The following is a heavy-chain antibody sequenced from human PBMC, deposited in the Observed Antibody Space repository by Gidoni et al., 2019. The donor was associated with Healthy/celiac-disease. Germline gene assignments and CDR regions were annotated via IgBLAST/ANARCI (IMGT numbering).Heavy chain of an antibody. CDR1: GFTFSSYA. Sequence: QVQLVDSGGGVVQPGRSLRLSCAASGFTFSSYAMHWVRQAPGKGLEWVAVISYDGSNKYYADSVKGRFTISRDNSKNTLYLQMNSLRAEDTAVYYCARELILWFGEPPTGAFDIWGQGTMVTVSS. CDR2: ISYDGSNK. CDR3: ARELILWFGEPPTGAFDI. J-gene: IGHJ3*02. V-gene: IGHV3-30-3*01. D-gene: IGHD3-10*01.